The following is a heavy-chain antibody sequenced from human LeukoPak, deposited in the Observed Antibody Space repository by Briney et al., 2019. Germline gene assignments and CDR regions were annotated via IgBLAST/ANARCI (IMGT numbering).Heavy chain of an antibody. CDR2: IYYSGST. V-gene: IGHV4-39*01. D-gene: IGHD1-20*01. Sequence: ASETLSLTCSVSGGSINDKNYYWGWIRQPPGKGLEWIGSIYYSGSTYYNPSLKSRVTISLDTSKNQFSLKLSSVTAADTAVYYCAKHSNWNAGVDWFDPWGQGTLVTVSS. CDR1: GGSINDKNYY. J-gene: IGHJ5*02. CDR3: AKHSNWNAGVDWFDP.